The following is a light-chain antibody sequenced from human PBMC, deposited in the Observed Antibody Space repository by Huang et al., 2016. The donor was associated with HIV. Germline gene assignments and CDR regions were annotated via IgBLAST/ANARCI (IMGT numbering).Light chain of an antibody. CDR1: QDINNH. CDR2: AAS. J-gene: IGKJ2*01. Sequence: DIQMTQSPSSLSASVGARVTITCRASQDINNHLAWYQQKPGKAPKSLIYAASSLRSGVPSRFSGSGSGTFVTLSITSLQPEDFAIYYCQQYATFPYTFGQGTKLEI. CDR3: QQYATFPYT. V-gene: IGKV1-16*01.